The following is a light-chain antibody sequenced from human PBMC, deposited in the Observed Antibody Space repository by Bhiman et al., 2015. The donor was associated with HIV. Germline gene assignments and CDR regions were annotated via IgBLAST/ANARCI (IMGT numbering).Light chain of an antibody. Sequence: QSALTQPASVSGSPGQSISISCTGSNSDIGAYNYVSWYQQHPGEAPKLIISLVTQRPSGVSHRFSGSKSGDTASLTISELQAEDEADYYCGTWDSSLSAEVFGGGTKLTVL. J-gene: IGLJ3*02. V-gene: IGLV2-14*03. CDR1: NSDIGAYNY. CDR2: LVT. CDR3: GTWDSSLSAEV.